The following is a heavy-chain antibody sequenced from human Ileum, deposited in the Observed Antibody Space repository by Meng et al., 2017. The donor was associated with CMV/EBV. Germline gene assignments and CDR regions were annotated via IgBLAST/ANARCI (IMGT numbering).Heavy chain of an antibody. J-gene: IGHJ4*02. V-gene: IGHV3-21*01. CDR2: ISASPYI. CDR1: GFAFASYS. Sequence: GGSLRLSCAASGFAFASYSMNWVRQAPGKGLEWVSSISASPYIYYADSVRGRFTVSRDDAKNSLFLQMDSLRAEDTAVYYCAKDRLTIAFLDYWGQGTQVTVSS. D-gene: IGHD3-10*01. CDR3: AKDRLTIAFLDY.